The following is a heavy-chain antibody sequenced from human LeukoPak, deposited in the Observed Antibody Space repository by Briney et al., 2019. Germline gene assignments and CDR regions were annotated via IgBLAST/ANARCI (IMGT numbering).Heavy chain of an antibody. CDR1: GGSITSISYY. CDR2: IHYGGST. Sequence: PSETLSLTCTVSGGSITSISYYWDWIRQPPGKGLEWIGSIHYGGSTYYNPSLRSRVTISVDTSKNQFSLKLSSVTAADTAVYYCARSPGQWLLLGFDYWGQGTLVTVSS. V-gene: IGHV4-39*01. D-gene: IGHD6-19*01. CDR3: ARSPGQWLLLGFDY. J-gene: IGHJ4*02.